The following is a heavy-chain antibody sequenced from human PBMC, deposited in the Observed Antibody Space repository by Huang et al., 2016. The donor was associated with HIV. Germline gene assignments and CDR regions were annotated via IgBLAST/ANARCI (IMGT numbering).Heavy chain of an antibody. CDR1: GGSCSAYY. D-gene: IGHD1-26*01. V-gene: IGHV4-34*01. CDR2: NNHRGST. Sequence: QVQLQQWGAGLLKPSETLSLTCAVYGGSCSAYYWTWIRQPPGKGMEWLGENNHRGSTHDSPSRRSRVTVAVDTSKNQSALKLSAVTATDTAVYYCARGNVDSSLLSGSYYYFDFWGQGTLVTVSS. J-gene: IGHJ4*02. CDR3: ARGNVDSSLLSGSYYYFDF.